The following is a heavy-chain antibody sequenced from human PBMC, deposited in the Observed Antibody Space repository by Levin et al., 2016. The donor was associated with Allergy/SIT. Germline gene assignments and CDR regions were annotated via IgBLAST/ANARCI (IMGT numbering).Heavy chain of an antibody. Sequence: GESLKISCAASGFTFSNIGMSWVRQAAGKGLEWVSTISSVTNYADSVKGRFTISRDNSKNTLYLQMNSLRAEDTAVYYCAKKYSSGWSHFDYWGQGTLVTVSS. CDR2: ISSVT. D-gene: IGHD6-19*01. V-gene: IGHV3-23*01. CDR1: GFTFSNIG. J-gene: IGHJ4*02. CDR3: AKKYSSGWSHFDY.